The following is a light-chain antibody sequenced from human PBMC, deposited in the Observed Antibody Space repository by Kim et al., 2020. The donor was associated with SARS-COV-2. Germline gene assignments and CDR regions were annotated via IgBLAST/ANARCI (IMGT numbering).Light chain of an antibody. CDR1: QSISSW. Sequence: SASVGDRVTISCRASQSISSWLAWYQQKPGNAPKLLIYDASCLESGVPSRFSGSGSGTEFTLTISSLQPDDFATYYCQQYNSYSYTFGQGTKLEI. CDR3: QQYNSYSYT. CDR2: DAS. J-gene: IGKJ2*01. V-gene: IGKV1-5*01.